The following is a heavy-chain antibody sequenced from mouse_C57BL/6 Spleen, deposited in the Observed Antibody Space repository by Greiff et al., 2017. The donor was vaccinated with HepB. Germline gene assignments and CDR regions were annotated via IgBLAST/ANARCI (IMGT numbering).Heavy chain of an antibody. D-gene: IGHD2-4*01. CDR3: ARSILWDYDDGAWFAY. J-gene: IGHJ3*01. CDR2: INPSSGYT. Sequence: QVQLQQSGAELAKPGAPVKLSCKASGYTFTSYWMHWVKQRPGQGLEWIGYINPSSGYTKYNQKFKDKATLTADKSSSTAYMQLSSLTYEDSAVYYCARSILWDYDDGAWFAYWGQGTLVTVSA. CDR1: GYTFTSYW. V-gene: IGHV1-7*01.